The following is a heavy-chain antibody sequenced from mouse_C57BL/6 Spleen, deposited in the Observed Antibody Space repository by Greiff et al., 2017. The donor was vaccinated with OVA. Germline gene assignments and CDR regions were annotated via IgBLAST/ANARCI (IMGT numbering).Heavy chain of an antibody. D-gene: IGHD4-1*01. Sequence: QVQLKQPGAELVKPGASVKVSCKASGYTFTSYWMHWVKQRPGQGLEWIGRIHPSDSDTNYNQKFKGKATLTVDKSSSTAYMQLSSLTSEDSAVYYCAIGLTGTGFAYWGQGTLVTVSA. J-gene: IGHJ3*01. CDR2: IHPSDSDT. CDR1: GYTFTSYW. CDR3: AIGLTGTGFAY. V-gene: IGHV1-74*01.